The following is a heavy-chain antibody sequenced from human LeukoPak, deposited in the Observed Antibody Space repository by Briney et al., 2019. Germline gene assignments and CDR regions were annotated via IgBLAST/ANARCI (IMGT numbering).Heavy chain of an antibody. CDR2: IYPGDSDT. CDR3: ARPFGGIAAAGPEYYFDY. CDR1: GYSFTSYW. D-gene: IGHD6-13*01. V-gene: IGHV5-51*01. Sequence: GESLQISCKGSGYSFTSYWIAWVRQMPGEGLEWMGIIYPGDSDTRYSPSFQGQVTISADKSISTAYLQWSSLKASDTAMYYCARPFGGIAAAGPEYYFDYWGQGTLVTVSS. J-gene: IGHJ4*02.